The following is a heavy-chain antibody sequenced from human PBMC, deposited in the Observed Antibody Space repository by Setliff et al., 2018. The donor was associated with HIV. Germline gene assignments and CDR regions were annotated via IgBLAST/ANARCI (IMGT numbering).Heavy chain of an antibody. CDR3: ATKVYCTNGVCLDAFDI. CDR1: GYTFTDYY. V-gene: IGHV1-2*06. D-gene: IGHD2-8*01. Sequence: GASVKVSCKASGYTFTDYYMHWVRQAPGQGLEWMGRINPNSGGTNHAQKFQGRVTMTRDTSSSTAYMELSRLRSDDTAVYYCATKVYCTNGVCLDAFDIWGQGTMVTVSS. J-gene: IGHJ3*02. CDR2: INPNSGGT.